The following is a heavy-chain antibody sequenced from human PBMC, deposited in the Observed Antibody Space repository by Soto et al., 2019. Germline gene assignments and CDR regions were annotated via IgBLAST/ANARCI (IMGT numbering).Heavy chain of an antibody. CDR2: ISSSSSTI. CDR3: ASDPVAAAGKYFDY. Sequence: EVQLVESGGGLVQPGGSLRLSCAASGFTFSSYSMNWVRQAPGKGLEWVSYISSSSSTIYYADSVKGRFTISRDNAKNSLYLQMNSLRAEDTAVYYCASDPVAAAGKYFDYWGQGTLVTVSS. V-gene: IGHV3-48*01. J-gene: IGHJ4*02. CDR1: GFTFSSYS. D-gene: IGHD6-13*01.